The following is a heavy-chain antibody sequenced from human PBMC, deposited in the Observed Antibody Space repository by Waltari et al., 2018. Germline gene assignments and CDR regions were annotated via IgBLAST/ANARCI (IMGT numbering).Heavy chain of an antibody. CDR2: TYYRSQWRN. CDR1: GDSLFTTSVA. Sequence: QVQLQQSGPGLVKPSQTLSLTCAVSGDSLFTTSVAWNWIRQSPSRGLEWLGSTYYRSQWRNDYALSVKVRRTVNPDTSKNHFSLQLDSVTPDDTAVYYCARGKFTAFDIWGQGTMVTVSS. J-gene: IGHJ3*02. V-gene: IGHV6-1*01. CDR3: ARGKFTAFDI.